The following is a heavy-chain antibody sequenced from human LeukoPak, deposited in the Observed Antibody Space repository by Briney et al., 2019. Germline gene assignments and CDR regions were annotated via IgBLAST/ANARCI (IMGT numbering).Heavy chain of an antibody. CDR3: ARQGRYYDSSGYYNFDY. Sequence: SETLSLTCTASGGSISSSSYSWGWIRQPPGQGLEWIGSIYYSGSTYYNPSLKSRVTISVDTSKNPFSLKLSSVTAADTAVYYCARQGRYYDSSGYYNFDYWGQGTLVTVSS. CDR1: GGSISSSSYS. CDR2: IYYSGST. J-gene: IGHJ4*02. V-gene: IGHV4-39*01. D-gene: IGHD3-22*01.